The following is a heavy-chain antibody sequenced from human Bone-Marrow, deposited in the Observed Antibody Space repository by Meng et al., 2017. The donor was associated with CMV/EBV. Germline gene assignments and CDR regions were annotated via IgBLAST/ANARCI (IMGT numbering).Heavy chain of an antibody. D-gene: IGHD1-1*01. CDR2: ISWNSGRI. V-gene: IGHV3-9*01. CDR1: GFTFDDYA. CDR3: ARVISLEPTPSFYYYYGMDV. Sequence: SLKISCAASGFTFDDYAMHWVRQAPGKGLEWVSGISWNSGRIGYADSVKGRFTISRDNAKNSLYLQMNSLRAEDTAVYYCARVISLEPTPSFYYYYGMDVWGQGTTVTVSS. J-gene: IGHJ6*02.